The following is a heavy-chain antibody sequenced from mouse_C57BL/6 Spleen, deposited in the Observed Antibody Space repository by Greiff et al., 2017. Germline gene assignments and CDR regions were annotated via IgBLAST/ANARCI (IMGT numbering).Heavy chain of an antibody. CDR2: IHPSDSYT. Sequence: VQLQQPGAELVMPGASVKLSCKASGYTFTSYWMHWVKQSPGQGLEWIGEIHPSDSYTNYNQKFKGKSTLTVDKSSSTAYMQLSSLTSEDSAVYYWARGRGDPRDYWGQGTSGTVSS. J-gene: IGHJ4*01. CDR3: ARGRGDPRDY. V-gene: IGHV1-69*01. CDR1: GYTFTSYW.